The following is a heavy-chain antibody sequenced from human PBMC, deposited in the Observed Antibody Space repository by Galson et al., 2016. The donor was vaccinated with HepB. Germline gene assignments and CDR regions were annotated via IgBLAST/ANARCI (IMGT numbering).Heavy chain of an antibody. CDR2: INSDGSSK. J-gene: IGHJ3*02. D-gene: IGHD4-11*01. Sequence: SLRLSCAASGFTFRSYWMHWVRQGPGKGLVWVSRINSDGSSKRYADSVKGRFTISRDNAKNTLYLQMNSLRAGDTAVYSCARDRDYTNAFDIWGQGTMVTVSS. V-gene: IGHV3-74*01. CDR1: GFTFRSYW. CDR3: ARDRDYTNAFDI.